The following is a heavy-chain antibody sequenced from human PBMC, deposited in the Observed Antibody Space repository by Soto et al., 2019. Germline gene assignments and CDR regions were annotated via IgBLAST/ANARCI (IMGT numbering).Heavy chain of an antibody. Sequence: ASVKVSCKASGYTFTSYAMHWVRQAPGQRLEWMGWINAGNGNTKYSQKFQGRVTITRDTSASTAYMELSSLRSEDTAVYYCAGAPNVPKGSSSWFDPWGQGTLVTVSS. J-gene: IGHJ5*02. D-gene: IGHD6-13*01. V-gene: IGHV1-3*01. CDR3: AGAPNVPKGSSSWFDP. CDR1: GYTFTSYA. CDR2: INAGNGNT.